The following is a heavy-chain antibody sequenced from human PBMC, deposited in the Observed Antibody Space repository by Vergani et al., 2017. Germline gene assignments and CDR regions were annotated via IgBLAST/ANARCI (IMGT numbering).Heavy chain of an antibody. J-gene: IGHJ6*03. CDR3: ARMGGSGSYYRIYYYYYYMDV. D-gene: IGHD3-10*01. V-gene: IGHV4-34*01. Sequence: QVQLQQWGAGLLKPSETLSLTCAVYGGSFSGYYWSWIRQPQGKGLEWIGEINHSGSTNYNPSLKSRVTISVDTAKNQFSLKLSSVTAADTAVYYCARMGGSGSYYRIYYYYYYMDVWGKGTTVTVSS. CDR2: INHSGST. CDR1: GGSFSGYY.